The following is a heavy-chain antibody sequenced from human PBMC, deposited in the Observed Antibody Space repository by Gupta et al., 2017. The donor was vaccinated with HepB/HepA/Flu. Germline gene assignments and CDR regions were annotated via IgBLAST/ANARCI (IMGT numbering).Heavy chain of an antibody. CDR2: VSGSGGTT. D-gene: IGHD6-19*01. CDR3: AKGRQWLPLFDY. CDR1: GFTFTSYA. V-gene: IGHV3-23*01. J-gene: IGHJ4*02. Sequence: ASGFTFTSYAMSWVRQAPGKGLEWVSTVSGSGGTTYYAESVKGRYTISRDNSKNTGYLEMKSRRAEDTAVYYSAKGRQWLPLFDYWGQGTLVTVYS.